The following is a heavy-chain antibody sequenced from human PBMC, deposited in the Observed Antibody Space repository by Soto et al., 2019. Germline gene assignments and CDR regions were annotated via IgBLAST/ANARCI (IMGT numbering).Heavy chain of an antibody. J-gene: IGHJ6*03. CDR2: IKQDGSEK. CDR1: GFTFSSYW. CDR3: AREYLDYYYYYMDV. Sequence: GGSLRLSCAASGFTFSSYWMSWVRQAPGKGLEWVANIKQDGSEKYYVDSVKGRFTISRDNAKNSLYLQMNSLRAEDTAVYYCAREYLDYYYYYMDVWGKGTTVTVSS. V-gene: IGHV3-7*01.